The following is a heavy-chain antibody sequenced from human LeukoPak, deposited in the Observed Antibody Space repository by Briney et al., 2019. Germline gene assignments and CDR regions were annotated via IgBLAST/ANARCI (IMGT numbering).Heavy chain of an antibody. V-gene: IGHV3-30*18. CDR1: EFTFSTYG. J-gene: IGHJ4*02. CDR3: AKDQEEYCSSAGCYPKVCDY. CDR2: ISYDGGNK. Sequence: SGRSLRLSCAASEFTFSTYGMHWVRQAPGKGLEWVAVISYDGGNKYYADSVKGRFTISRDNSKNTLYLQMNSLRAEDTAVYYCAKDQEEYCSSAGCYPKVCDYWGQGTLVTVSS. D-gene: IGHD2-2*01.